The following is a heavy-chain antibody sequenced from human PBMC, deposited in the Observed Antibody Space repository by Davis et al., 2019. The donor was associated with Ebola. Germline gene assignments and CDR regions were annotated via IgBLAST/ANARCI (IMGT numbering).Heavy chain of an antibody. CDR1: GYSFTSYW. CDR3: VRCPTDNYWYFDL. J-gene: IGHJ2*01. Sequence: GESLKISCKGSGYSFTSYWIGWVRQMPGKGLEWMGIIYPGDSDTRYSPSFQGQVTISADKSISTAYLQWSSLKASDTAMYYCVRCPTDNYWYFDLWGRGTLVTVSS. V-gene: IGHV5-51*01. CDR2: IYPGDSDT.